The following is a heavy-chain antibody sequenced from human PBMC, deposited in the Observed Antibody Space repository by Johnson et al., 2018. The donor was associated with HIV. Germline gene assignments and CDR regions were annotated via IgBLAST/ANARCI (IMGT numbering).Heavy chain of an antibody. CDR3: AREDQNWNYDHAFDI. J-gene: IGHJ3*02. D-gene: IGHD1-7*01. Sequence: QVQLVESGGGVVQPGRSLRLSCAASGFRFSTYALHWVRQAPGKGLEWVALISCDGTTKYYADSVKGRFTISRDNSKNTLYLQMNSLRAEDTAVYYCAREDQNWNYDHAFDIWGQGTMVTVSS. CDR1: GFRFSTYA. CDR2: ISCDGTTK. V-gene: IGHV3-30*04.